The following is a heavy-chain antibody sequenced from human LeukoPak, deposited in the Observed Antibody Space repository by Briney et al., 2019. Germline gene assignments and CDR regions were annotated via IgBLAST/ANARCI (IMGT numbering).Heavy chain of an antibody. V-gene: IGHV4-59*08. CDR3: ARRILGGSAWTLSG. Sequence: SETLSLTCTVSGVSIRSYYWSWIRQPPGKGLEWIGYIYHSGSTTYNPSLQSRVTISIDTSKNQFSLKLSSVTAADTAVYYCARRILGGSAWTLSGCGQGTLVTVSS. CDR1: GVSIRSYY. D-gene: IGHD6-19*01. CDR2: IYHSGST. J-gene: IGHJ4*02.